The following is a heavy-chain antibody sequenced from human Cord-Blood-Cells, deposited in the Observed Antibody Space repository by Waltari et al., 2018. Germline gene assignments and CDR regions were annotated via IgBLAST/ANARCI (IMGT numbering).Heavy chain of an antibody. J-gene: IGHJ4*02. Sequence: QVQLQQWGAGLLKPSETLSLTCAVYGGSFSGYYWSWIRQPPGKGLEWIGETNHSGSTNYNPSLGSRVTISVDTSKNQFSLKLSSVTAADTAVYYCARMVSVRGVIFDYWGQGTLVTVSS. CDR2: TNHSGST. CDR1: GGSFSGYY. V-gene: IGHV4-34*01. CDR3: ARMVSVRGVIFDY. D-gene: IGHD3-10*01.